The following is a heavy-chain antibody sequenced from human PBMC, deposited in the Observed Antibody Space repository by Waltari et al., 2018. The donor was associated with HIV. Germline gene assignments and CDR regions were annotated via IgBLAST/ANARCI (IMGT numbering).Heavy chain of an antibody. D-gene: IGHD6-19*01. CDR1: VYTFTGNY. J-gene: IGHJ3*02. CDR3: ARDWQQWLVRGGAFDI. V-gene: IGHV1-2*02. CDR2: INPNSGGT. Sequence: QVQLVQSGAEVKKTGAAVKVSCKASVYTFTGNYIHWVRKAPGQGLEWMGWINPNSGGTNYAQKFQGRVTMTRDTSISTAYMELSRLRSDDTAVYYCARDWQQWLVRGGAFDIWGQGTMVTVSS.